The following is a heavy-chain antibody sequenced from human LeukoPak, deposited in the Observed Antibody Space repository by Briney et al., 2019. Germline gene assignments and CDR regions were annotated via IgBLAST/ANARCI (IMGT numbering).Heavy chain of an antibody. CDR3: ARQSSGYYYGWFDP. CDR1: GGSILDSTYY. V-gene: IGHV4-39*01. D-gene: IGHD3-22*01. Sequence: SETLSLTCTVSGGSILDSTYYWAWIRQPPGKGLEWIATIFYNGNTHYNPSLKSRVTMSVDTVKNQFSLSLTSVTAADTAVYYCARQSSGYYYGWFDPWGQGTLVTVSS. J-gene: IGHJ5*02. CDR2: IFYNGNT.